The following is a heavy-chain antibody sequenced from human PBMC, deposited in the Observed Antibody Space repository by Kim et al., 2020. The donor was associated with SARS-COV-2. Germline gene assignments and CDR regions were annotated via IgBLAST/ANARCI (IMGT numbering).Heavy chain of an antibody. V-gene: IGHV3-9*01. Sequence: KGRFTSSRDNAKNSLYLQMNSLRAEDTALYYCAKSRTGIAAAEFPDAFDIWGQGTMVTVSS. J-gene: IGHJ3*02. D-gene: IGHD6-13*01. CDR3: AKSRTGIAAAEFPDAFDI.